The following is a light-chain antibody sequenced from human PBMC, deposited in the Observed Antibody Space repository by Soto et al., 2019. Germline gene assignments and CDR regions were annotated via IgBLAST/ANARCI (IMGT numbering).Light chain of an antibody. Sequence: EIVLTQSPATLSLSPGEGASLSCRASQNISTYLAWYQQRPGQVPRLLIYGVSKRAPAIPPRFSGSGSGTDFTLTISSLQPDDFATYYCQQYNSFWTFGQGTKVEIK. CDR1: QNISTY. CDR2: GVS. CDR3: QQYNSFWT. V-gene: IGKV3-11*01. J-gene: IGKJ1*01.